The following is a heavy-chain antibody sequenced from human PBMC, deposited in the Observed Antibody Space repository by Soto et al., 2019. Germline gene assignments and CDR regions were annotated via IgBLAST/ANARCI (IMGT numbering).Heavy chain of an antibody. CDR1: GYSFTSYW. J-gene: IGHJ3*02. CDR2: IDPSDSYT. Sequence: EVQLVQSGAEVKKPGESLRISCKGSGYSFTSYWISWVRQMPGKGLEWMGRIDPSDSYTNYSPSFQGHVTISADKSISTAYLQWSSLKASDTAMYYCARHRGYDILTGYPPGAFDIWVQGTMVTVSS. V-gene: IGHV5-10-1*01. CDR3: ARHRGYDILTGYPPGAFDI. D-gene: IGHD3-9*01.